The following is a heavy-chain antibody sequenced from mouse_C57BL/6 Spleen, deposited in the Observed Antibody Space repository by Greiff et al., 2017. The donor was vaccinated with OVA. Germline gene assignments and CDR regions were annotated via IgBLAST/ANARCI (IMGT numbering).Heavy chain of an antibody. CDR2: IDPETGGT. Sequence: SGAELVRPGASVTLSCKASGYTFTDYEMHWVKQTPVHGLEWIGAIDPETGGTAYNQKFKGKAILTADKSSSTAYMELRSLTSEDSAVYYCTRKAMVTTYYFDYWGQGTTLTVSS. J-gene: IGHJ2*01. CDR1: GYTFTDYE. D-gene: IGHD2-2*01. CDR3: TRKAMVTTYYFDY. V-gene: IGHV1-15*01.